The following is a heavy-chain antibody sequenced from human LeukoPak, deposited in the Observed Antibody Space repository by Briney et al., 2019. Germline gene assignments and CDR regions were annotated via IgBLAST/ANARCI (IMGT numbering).Heavy chain of an antibody. Sequence: GGSLRLSCAASGFTFSSYYMHWVRQAPGKGLEYVSAISSGGNSAFYADSVKGRFTISRDNSKNTLYLQMGSLRAEDMAVYYCARAPYYYGSAKYYFDFWGQGTLVTVSS. CDR2: ISSGGNSA. V-gene: IGHV3-64*02. J-gene: IGHJ4*02. D-gene: IGHD3-10*01. CDR3: ARAPYYYGSAKYYFDF. CDR1: GFTFSSYY.